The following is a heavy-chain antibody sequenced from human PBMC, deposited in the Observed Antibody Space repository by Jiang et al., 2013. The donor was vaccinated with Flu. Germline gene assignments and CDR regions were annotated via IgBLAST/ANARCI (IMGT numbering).Heavy chain of an antibody. V-gene: IGHV1-24*01. D-gene: IGHD4-17*01. Sequence: SGAEVKKPGASVKVSCKVSGYTLTELSMHWVRQAPGKGLEWMGGFDPEDGETIYAQKFQGRVTMTEDTPTDTAYMELSSLRSEDTAVYYCATPSPDGDYPYYYYGMDVWGQGTTVTVSS. CDR2: FDPEDGET. CDR1: GYTLTELS. CDR3: ATPSPDGDYPYYYYGMDV. J-gene: IGHJ6*02.